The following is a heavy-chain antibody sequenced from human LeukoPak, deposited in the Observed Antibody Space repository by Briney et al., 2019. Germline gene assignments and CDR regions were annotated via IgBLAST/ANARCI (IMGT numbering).Heavy chain of an antibody. J-gene: IGHJ4*02. V-gene: IGHV3-23*01. D-gene: IGHD2-21*02. Sequence: GGSLRLSCAASGFTFSSYAISWVRQAPGKGLEWVSAISGSGGSTYYADSVRGRFTISRDNSKNTLYLQMNSLRAEDTAVYYCAASVVTAIPENFDYWGQGTLVTVSS. CDR3: AASVVTAIPENFDY. CDR1: GFTFSSYA. CDR2: ISGSGGST.